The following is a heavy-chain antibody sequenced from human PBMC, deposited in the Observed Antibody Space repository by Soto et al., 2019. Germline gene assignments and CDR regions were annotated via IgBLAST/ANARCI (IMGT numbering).Heavy chain of an antibody. J-gene: IGHJ6*02. V-gene: IGHV3-74*01. CDR2: IKSEGSRT. D-gene: IGHD2-8*01. CDR1: GFTFSKYW. Sequence: EVQLVESGGGLVQPGGSLRLSCAASGFTFSKYWMHWVRQAPGKGLAWVSRIKSEGSRTDYADSVKGRFTISRDNAENTLYMQMNSLRAEDTAVDYCARDGDTVLTVSGNVDDGMDVWGQGTTVTVSS. CDR3: ARDGDTVLTVSGNVDDGMDV.